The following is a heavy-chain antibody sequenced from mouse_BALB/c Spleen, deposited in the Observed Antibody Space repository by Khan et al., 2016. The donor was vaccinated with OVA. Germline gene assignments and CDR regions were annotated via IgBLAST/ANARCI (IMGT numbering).Heavy chain of an antibody. CDR3: IRGGYGGFAY. V-gene: IGHV1-53*01. D-gene: IGHD1-2*01. CDR1: GYTFTSYH. Sequence: QVQLKQSGAELVKSGASVKLSCKASGYTFTSYHMYWVKQRPGQGLEWIGEINPSNGDNNFNEKFKSKATLTVDKSSSTAFMQLSSLTFEDSAVYYCIRGGYGGFAYWGQGTLVPVSA. J-gene: IGHJ3*01. CDR2: INPSNGDN.